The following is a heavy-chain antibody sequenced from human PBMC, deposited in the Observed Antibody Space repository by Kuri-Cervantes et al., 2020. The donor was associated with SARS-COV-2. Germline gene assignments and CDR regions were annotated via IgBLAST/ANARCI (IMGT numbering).Heavy chain of an antibody. CDR2: IIPILGTA. Sequence: SVKVSCKASGGTFSSYAISWVRQAPGQGLEWMGRIIPILGTANYAQKFQGRVTITADKSTSTAYMELSSLTSDDTAVYYCAREIYSTSSQAFDIWGQGTMVTVSS. CDR3: AREIYSTSSQAFDI. CDR1: GGTFSSYA. J-gene: IGHJ3*02. D-gene: IGHD6-6*01. V-gene: IGHV1-69*04.